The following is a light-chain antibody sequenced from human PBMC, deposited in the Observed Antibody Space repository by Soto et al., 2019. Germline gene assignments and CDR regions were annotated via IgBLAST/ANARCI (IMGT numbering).Light chain of an antibody. CDR1: SSNIGKRY. CDR3: GTWDNSLRVV. V-gene: IGLV1-51*01. J-gene: IGLJ2*01. CDR2: DDN. Sequence: QSVLTQPPSVSAAPGQKVTISCSGSSSNIGKRYVSWYQQFPGTAPKLLIYDDNKRPSGIPDRFSGSKSDTSATLGITGLQTGDAADYYCGTWDNSLRVVFGGGTKLTVL.